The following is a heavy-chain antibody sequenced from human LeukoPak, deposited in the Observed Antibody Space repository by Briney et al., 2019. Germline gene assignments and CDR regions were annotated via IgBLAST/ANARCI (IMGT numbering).Heavy chain of an antibody. J-gene: IGHJ4*02. CDR3: ARRAGGYSHPYDY. D-gene: IGHD4-23*01. V-gene: IGHV3-48*03. Sequence: GGSLRLSCAASGFTFSSYEMNWVRHAPGKGLEWVSYISSSGSTIYYADSVKRRFTISRDNAKNTLYLQMNSLRAEDTAVYYCARRAGGYSHPYDYWGQGILVTVSS. CDR1: GFTFSSYE. CDR2: ISSSGSTI.